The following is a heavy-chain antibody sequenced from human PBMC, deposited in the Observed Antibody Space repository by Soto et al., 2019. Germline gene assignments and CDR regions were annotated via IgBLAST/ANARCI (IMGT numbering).Heavy chain of an antibody. CDR1: GFAVADYA. V-gene: IGHV3-23*01. CDR2: ISASGGDI. D-gene: IGHD1-26*01. Sequence: GGSLRLSCAASGFAVADYAMSWVRQAPGKGLEWVSGISASGGDIDYADSVKGRFTISRDNSKNTLYLQMSGLRAEDTAIYYCAKDRSASYYTLLAYFDYWGQGTLVTVSS. J-gene: IGHJ4*02. CDR3: AKDRSASYYTLLAYFDY.